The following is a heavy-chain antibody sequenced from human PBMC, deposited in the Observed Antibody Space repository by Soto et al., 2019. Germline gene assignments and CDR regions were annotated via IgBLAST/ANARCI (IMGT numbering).Heavy chain of an antibody. D-gene: IGHD6-6*01. CDR1: GGSISRSSHY. Sequence: PSETLSLTCSVSGGSISRSSHYWGWIRQPPGKGLEWIGNIYYNGNTYYNPSLKSRVTISIDTSKNRFSLRLSSVTAADTAVYFCGARPANYYFYGMDVWGQGTTVTVSS. V-gene: IGHV4-39*02. CDR2: IYYNGNT. J-gene: IGHJ6*02. CDR3: GARPANYYFYGMDV.